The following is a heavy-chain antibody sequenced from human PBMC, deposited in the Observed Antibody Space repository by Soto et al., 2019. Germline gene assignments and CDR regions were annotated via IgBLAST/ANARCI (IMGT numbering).Heavy chain of an antibody. J-gene: IGHJ6*02. CDR3: ARVAVAGMDYYYYGMDV. D-gene: IGHD6-19*01. V-gene: IGHV4-30-4*01. CDR2: IYYSGST. CDR1: GGSISSGDYY. Sequence: SETLSLTCTVSGGSISSGDYYWSWIRQPPGKGLEWIGYIYYSGSTYYNPSLKSRVTISVDTSKNQFSLELSSVTAADTAVYYCARVAVAGMDYYYYGMDVWGQGTTVTISS.